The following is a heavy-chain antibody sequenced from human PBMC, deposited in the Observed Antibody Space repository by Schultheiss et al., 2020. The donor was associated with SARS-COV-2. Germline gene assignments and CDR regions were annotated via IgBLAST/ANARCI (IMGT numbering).Heavy chain of an antibody. Sequence: GGSLRLSCKGSGYSFTSHWIGWVRQVPGKGLEWMGIIYLGDSESRSSPSFQGQVTISADKSISTAYLQWSSLAASDTAMYYCARWQLVSYYYYGMDVWGQGTTVTVSS. D-gene: IGHD6-13*01. CDR2: IYLGDSES. V-gene: IGHV5-51*01. J-gene: IGHJ6*02. CDR1: GYSFTSHW. CDR3: ARWQLVSYYYYGMDV.